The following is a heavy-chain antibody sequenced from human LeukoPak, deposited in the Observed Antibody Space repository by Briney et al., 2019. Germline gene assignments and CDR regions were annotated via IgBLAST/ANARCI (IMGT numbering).Heavy chain of an antibody. CDR1: GFTVSSNY. D-gene: IGHD6-19*01. Sequence: PGGSLRLSCAASGFTVSSNYMSWVRQAPGKGLEWVSVIYSGGSTYYADSVKGRFTISRDNSKNTLYLQMNSLGAEDTAVYYCASASSGWSNFDYWGQGTLVTVSS. J-gene: IGHJ4*02. CDR2: IYSGGST. V-gene: IGHV3-53*01. CDR3: ASASSGWSNFDY.